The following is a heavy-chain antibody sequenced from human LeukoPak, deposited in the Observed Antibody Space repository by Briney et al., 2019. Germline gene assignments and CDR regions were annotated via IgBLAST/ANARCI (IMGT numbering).Heavy chain of an antibody. J-gene: IGHJ3*02. CDR3: ARGQSSSWFIDAFDI. CDR1: GFTFSSYA. Sequence: PGRSLRLSCAASGFTFSSYAMHWVRQAPGKGLEWVAVISYDGSNKYYADSVKGRFTISRDNSKNTLYLQMNSLRAEDTAVYYCARGQSSSWFIDAFDIWGQGTMATVSS. D-gene: IGHD6-13*01. V-gene: IGHV3-30*01. CDR2: ISYDGSNK.